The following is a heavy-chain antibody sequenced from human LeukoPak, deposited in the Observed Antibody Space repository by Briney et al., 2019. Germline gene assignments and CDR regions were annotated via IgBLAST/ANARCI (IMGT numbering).Heavy chain of an antibody. V-gene: IGHV1-18*01. J-gene: IGHJ4*02. CDR2: ISVYNGKT. CDR3: ARVGADLDY. CDR1: GYMFTNYG. Sequence: ASVKVSCKTSGYMFTNYGLSWVRQAPGQGLEWMGWISVYNGKTNYAQKFQGRVTMTRDTSISTAYMELSRLRSDDTAVYYCARVGADLDYWGQGTLVTVSS. D-gene: IGHD1-26*01.